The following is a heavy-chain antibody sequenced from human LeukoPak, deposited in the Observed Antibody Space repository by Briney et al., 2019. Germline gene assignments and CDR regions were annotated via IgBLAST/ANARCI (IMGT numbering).Heavy chain of an antibody. CDR1: GGSFSGYY. V-gene: IGHV4-34*01. CDR3: ARDGRYDFWSGYLNGYYYYYGMDV. Sequence: SSETLSLTCAVYGGSFSGYYWSWIRQPPGKGLEWIGEINHSGSTNYNPSLKSRVTISVDTSKNQFSLKLSSVTAADTAVYYCARDGRYDFWSGYLNGYYYYYGMDVWGQGTTVTVSS. J-gene: IGHJ6*02. D-gene: IGHD3-3*01. CDR2: INHSGST.